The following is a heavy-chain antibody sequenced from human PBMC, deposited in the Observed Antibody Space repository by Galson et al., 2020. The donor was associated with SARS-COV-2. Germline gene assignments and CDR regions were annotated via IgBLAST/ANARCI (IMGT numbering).Heavy chain of an antibody. CDR1: GFTFSSYA. CDR3: VKVAEGSDYYYYMDV. Sequence: GGSLRLSCAASGFTFSSYAMSWVRQAPGNGLEWVSAISGSGGSTYYGDSVKGRFTISRDNSKKTLYLQMNSLRAEDTAVYYCVKVAEGSDYYYYMDVWGKGTTVTVSS. J-gene: IGHJ6*03. CDR2: ISGSGGST. V-gene: IGHV3-23*01.